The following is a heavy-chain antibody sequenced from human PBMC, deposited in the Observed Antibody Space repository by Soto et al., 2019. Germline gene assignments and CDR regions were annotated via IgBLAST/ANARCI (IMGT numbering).Heavy chain of an antibody. J-gene: IGHJ4*02. V-gene: IGHV3-33*01. D-gene: IGHD5-18*01. Sequence: QVQLVESGGGVVQPGRSLRLSCAASGFTFSSYGMHWVRQAPGKGLEWVAVIWYDGSNKYYADSVKGRFTISRDNSKNTLYLQMNSLRAEDTAVYYCARAPAYSYDVKYYFDYWGQGTLVTVSS. CDR2: IWYDGSNK. CDR1: GFTFSSYG. CDR3: ARAPAYSYDVKYYFDY.